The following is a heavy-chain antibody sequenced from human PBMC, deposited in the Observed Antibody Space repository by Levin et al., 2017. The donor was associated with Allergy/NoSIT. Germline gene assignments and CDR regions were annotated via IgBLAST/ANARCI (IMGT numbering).Heavy chain of an antibody. J-gene: IGHJ4*02. CDR2: ISYDGSNK. CDR3: AKGAGFGDY. V-gene: IGHV3-30*18. D-gene: IGHD3-16*01. CDR1: GFTFSSYG. Sequence: GGSLRLSCAASGFTFSSYGMHWVRQAPGKGLEWVAVISYDGSNKYYADSVKGRFTISRDNSKNTLYLQMNSLRAEDTAVYYCAKGAGFGDYWGQGTLVTVSS.